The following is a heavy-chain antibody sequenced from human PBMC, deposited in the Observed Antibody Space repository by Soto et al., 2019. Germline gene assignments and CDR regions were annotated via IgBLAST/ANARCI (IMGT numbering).Heavy chain of an antibody. CDR3: ARDVNAFDI. Sequence: XXSLKISCKGSGYSFTSYWIGWVRQMPGXXXXXXXXXSXXXPHXXSTXXXXXXXHXXADXXXSKAYLKWRTLKESDTAMYYCARDVNAFDIWGQGTMVTVPS. CDR2: XSXXXPHX. V-gene: IGHV5-51*01. J-gene: IGHJ3*02. CDR1: GYSFTSYW.